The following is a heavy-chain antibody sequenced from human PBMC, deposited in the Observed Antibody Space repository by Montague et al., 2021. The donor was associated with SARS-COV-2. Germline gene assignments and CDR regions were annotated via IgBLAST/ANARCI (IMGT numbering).Heavy chain of an antibody. Sequence: TLSLTCSVSGGSISITDRYWGWIRQPPGKGLEWIGYIYYSGSTYYNPSLKSRVTISVDTSKNQFSLKLSTVTAADTAVYYCARVQGITMIVVVIGAFDIWGQGTMVTVSS. J-gene: IGHJ3*02. CDR1: GGSISITDRY. D-gene: IGHD3-22*01. CDR3: ARVQGITMIVVVIGAFDI. V-gene: IGHV4-31*03. CDR2: IYYSGST.